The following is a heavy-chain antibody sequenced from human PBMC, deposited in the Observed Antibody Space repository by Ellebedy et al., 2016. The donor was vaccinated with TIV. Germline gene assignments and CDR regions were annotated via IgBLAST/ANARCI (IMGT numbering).Heavy chain of an antibody. CDR1: RFTINSNY. D-gene: IGHD3-10*01. CDR2: ISVGGSP. CDR3: AGETFNDVDLDLWGLFDV. J-gene: IGHJ3*01. Sequence: GGSLRLSCVVSRFTINSNYMSCVRQAPGRGLEWVSVISVGGSPYYADSVEGRFTISRDNSRNTLFLQMNGLRAEDTAVYYCAGETFNDVDLDLWGLFDVWGQGTTVTVSS. V-gene: IGHV3-66*01.